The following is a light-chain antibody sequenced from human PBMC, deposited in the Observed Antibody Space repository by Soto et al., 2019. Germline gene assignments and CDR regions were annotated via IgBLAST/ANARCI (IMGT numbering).Light chain of an antibody. CDR3: SSYAGSRWV. V-gene: IGLV2-23*02. CDR2: EVD. CDR1: TSDVGIYNL. Sequence: QSALTQPASVSGSPGQSITISCSGTTSDVGIYNLVSWYQQHPGKAPKHVIYEVDKRPSGVSNRFSGSRSGNTASLTISGLQSEDEADYCCSSYAGSRWVFGGGTKVIVL. J-gene: IGLJ3*02.